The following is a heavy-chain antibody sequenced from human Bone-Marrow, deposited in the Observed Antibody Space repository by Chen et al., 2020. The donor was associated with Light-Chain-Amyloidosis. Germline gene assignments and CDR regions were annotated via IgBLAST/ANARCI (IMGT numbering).Heavy chain of an antibody. CDR2: IIPTFGMQ. V-gene: IGHV1-69*01. D-gene: IGHD3-22*01. J-gene: IGHJ4*02. CDR3: ARATMIQDVLMVYFDH. Sequence: QVQLVQSGAEVKKPGSSVKVSCKVSGGTLDVYGINWVRQAPGQGLEWMGGIIPTFGMQHYAQKFQGRVTITADESTSTAYMELMTLTSEDTAVYYCARATMIQDVLMVYFDHWGQGTLVTVSS. CDR1: GGTLDVYG.